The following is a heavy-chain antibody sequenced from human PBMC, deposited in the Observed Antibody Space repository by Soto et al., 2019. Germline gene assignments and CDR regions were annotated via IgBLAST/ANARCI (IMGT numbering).Heavy chain of an antibody. CDR3: ARIPATGDAFDI. D-gene: IGHD1-1*01. J-gene: IGHJ3*02. Sequence: SGPTPVNPTQTLTLTCTFSGFSLSTGGMRVSWIRQPPGKALEWLARIDWDDDKFYSTSLKTRLTISKDTSKNQVVLTMTNMDPVDTATYYCARIPATGDAFDILGQGTMVTVSS. CDR2: IDWDDDK. CDR1: GFSLSTGGMR. V-gene: IGHV2-70*04.